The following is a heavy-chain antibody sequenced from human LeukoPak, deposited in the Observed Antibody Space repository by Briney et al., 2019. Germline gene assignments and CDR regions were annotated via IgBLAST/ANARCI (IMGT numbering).Heavy chain of an antibody. CDR2: IGSTTTYI. Sequence: GGSLRLSCAASGFTFSFYSVTWVRQAPGKGLEWVSSIGSTTTYIYYADSVRGRFTISRDNAKNLFYLQMNSLSAEGTAVYYCARLDRADYSTSPIPYYNYFMDAWDKGTTVTVSS. CDR3: ARLDRADYSTSPIPYYNYFMDA. V-gene: IGHV3-21*06. CDR1: GFTFSFYS. D-gene: IGHD6-13*01. J-gene: IGHJ6*03.